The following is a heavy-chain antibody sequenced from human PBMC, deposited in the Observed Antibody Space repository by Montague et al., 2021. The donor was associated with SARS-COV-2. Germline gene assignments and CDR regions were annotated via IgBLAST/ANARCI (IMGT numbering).Heavy chain of an antibody. J-gene: IGHJ5*02. CDR3: ARGISLFDP. CDR2: INGASSRT. Sequence: SLRLSCAASGFIFSDYNMTWIRQTPRKGLEWISYINGASSRTNYADSAKGRFTISRDNAKNSLFLQMNSLRVEDTAVYYCARGISLFDPWGQGTLVTVSS. V-gene: IGHV3-11*05. CDR1: GFIFSDYN.